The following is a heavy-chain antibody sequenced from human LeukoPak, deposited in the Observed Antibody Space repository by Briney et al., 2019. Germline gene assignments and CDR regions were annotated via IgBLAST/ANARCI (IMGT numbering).Heavy chain of an antibody. V-gene: IGHV4-39*01. J-gene: IGHJ4*02. Sequence: SETLSLTCTVSGDSISSSSYYWGWIRQPPGKGLELIGSFYYSGSTHYTPSLKSRVTISVDTSKNQFSLKLSSVTAADTAVYYCARGITVTGHFDYWGQETLVTVSS. CDR3: ARGITVTGHFDY. D-gene: IGHD6-19*01. CDR1: GDSISSSSYY. CDR2: FYYSGST.